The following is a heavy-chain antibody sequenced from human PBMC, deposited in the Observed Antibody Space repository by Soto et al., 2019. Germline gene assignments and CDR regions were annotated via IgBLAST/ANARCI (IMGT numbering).Heavy chain of an antibody. Sequence: SETLSLTCTVSGGSISSYYWSWIRQPPGKGLEWIGYIYYSGSTNYNPSLKSRVTISVDTSKNQFSLKLSSVTAADTAVYYCARVRFGELLVDYWGQGTLVTVSS. J-gene: IGHJ4*02. CDR2: IYYSGST. V-gene: IGHV4-59*01. CDR3: ARVRFGELLVDY. CDR1: GGSISSYY. D-gene: IGHD3-10*01.